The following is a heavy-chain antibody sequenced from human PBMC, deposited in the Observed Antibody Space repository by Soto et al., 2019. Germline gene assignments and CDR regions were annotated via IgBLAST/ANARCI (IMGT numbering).Heavy chain of an antibody. CDR3: ARGARYYDFWSGYFGWFDP. J-gene: IGHJ5*02. CDR2: INHSGST. D-gene: IGHD3-3*01. V-gene: IGHV4-34*01. CDR1: GGSFSGYY. Sequence: SETLSLTCAVYGGSFSGYYWSWIRQPPGKGLEWIGEINHSGSTNYNPSLKSRVTISVDTSKNQFSLKLSSVTAADTAVYYCARGARYYDFWSGYFGWFDPWGQGTLVTVSS.